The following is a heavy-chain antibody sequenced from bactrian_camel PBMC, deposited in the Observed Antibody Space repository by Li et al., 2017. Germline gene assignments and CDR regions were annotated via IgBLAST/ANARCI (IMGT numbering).Heavy chain of an antibody. CDR2: IYTSSGNT. CDR3: AAGGRHVIQGCPADWIEDGF. Sequence: HVQLVESGGGSVQAGGSLTLSCSASESTYRSICMAWFRQAPGKEREGVARIYTSSGNTYYADSVKGRFTISQDNAKNTVYPHMNSLKPEDTAMYYCAAGGRHVIQGCPADWIEDGFWGQGTQVTVS. V-gene: IGHV3S63*01. D-gene: IGHD2*01. J-gene: IGHJ4*01. CDR1: ESTYRSIC.